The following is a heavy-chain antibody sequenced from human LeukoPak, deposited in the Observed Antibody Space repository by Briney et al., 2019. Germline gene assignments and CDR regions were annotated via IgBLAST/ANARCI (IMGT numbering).Heavy chain of an antibody. J-gene: IGHJ4*02. CDR3: ATALSTITSAGLYYFDY. V-gene: IGHV3-53*01. CDR1: RATISSNY. D-gene: IGHD6-25*01. Sequence: GGSLRLSCAAPRATISSNYMSSGCQAPGKGLEWVSVIYSGGSTYYADSVKGRFTISRDNSKNTLYLQMNSLRAEDTALYYCATALSTITSAGLYYFDYWGEGTLVTVSS. CDR2: IYSGGST.